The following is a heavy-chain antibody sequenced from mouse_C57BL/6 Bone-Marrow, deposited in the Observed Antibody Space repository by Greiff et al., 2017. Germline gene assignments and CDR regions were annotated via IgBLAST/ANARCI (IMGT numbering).Heavy chain of an antibody. Sequence: VQLQQSGPELVKPGASVKLSCKASGYTFTSYDITWVKQRPGQGLEWIGWIYPRDGSTKYTEKFKGKATLTVDPSYSTAYMELHSLTAEDSAVDFCARDYGSSYWDFDVGGTGTTVTVSS. V-gene: IGHV1-85*01. CDR3: ARDYGSSYWDFDV. D-gene: IGHD1-1*01. CDR2: IYPRDGST. J-gene: IGHJ1*03. CDR1: GYTFTSYD.